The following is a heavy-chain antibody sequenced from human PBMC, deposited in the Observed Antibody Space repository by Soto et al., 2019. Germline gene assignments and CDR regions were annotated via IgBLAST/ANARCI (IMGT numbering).Heavy chain of an antibody. CDR2: TRNKANSYTT. CDR3: TRVGTVTTTRDFDY. D-gene: IGHD4-17*01. J-gene: IGHJ4*02. V-gene: IGHV3-72*01. Sequence: EVQLVESGGDLVQPGGSLRLSCAASGFTLSDHYMDWVRQAPGKGLEWVGRTRNKANSYTTEYAASVKGRFTVSRDDSKNSVYLQMNSLKTDDTAVYYCTRVGTVTTTRDFDYWGQGTLVTVSS. CDR1: GFTLSDHY.